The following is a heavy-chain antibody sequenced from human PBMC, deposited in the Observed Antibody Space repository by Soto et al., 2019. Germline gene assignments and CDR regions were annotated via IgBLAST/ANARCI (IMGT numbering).Heavy chain of an antibody. V-gene: IGHV1-3*01. J-gene: IGHJ4*02. CDR2: INAGNGNT. CDR3: AGLGATVAGPFDY. CDR1: GYTFTSYA. D-gene: IGHD6-19*01. Sequence: ASVKVSCKASGYTFTSYAMHWVRQAPGQRLEWMGWINAGNGNTKYSQKFQGRVTITRDTSASTAYMELSSLRSEDTAVYYCAGLGATVAGPFDYWGQGTLVTVSS.